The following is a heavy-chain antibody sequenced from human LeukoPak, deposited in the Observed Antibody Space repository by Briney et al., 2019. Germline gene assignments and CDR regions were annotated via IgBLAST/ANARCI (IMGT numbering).Heavy chain of an antibody. V-gene: IGHV3-21*05. CDR1: EFTFSGYT. D-gene: IGHD1-26*01. Sequence: PGGSLRLSYAGAEFTFSGYTMNWVRQAPGKGLEWVSYISPDSTEIYYADSVKGRFTISRDNAKNSLYLQMNSLRAEDTAVYYCASGMRVGPNIWGQGTLVTVSS. CDR3: ASGMRVGPNI. CDR2: ISPDSTEI. J-gene: IGHJ4*02.